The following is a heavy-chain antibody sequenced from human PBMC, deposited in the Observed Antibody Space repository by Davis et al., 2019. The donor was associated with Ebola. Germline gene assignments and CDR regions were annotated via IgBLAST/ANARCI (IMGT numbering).Heavy chain of an antibody. J-gene: IGHJ4*02. CDR1: GVSISRHY. Sequence: PSETLSLTCTVSGVSISRHYWSWIRQPPGKRLEWFGSIYYTGSAYSNSSLASRATISVDTSKNQFSLKLTSVTAADTAMYYCSERGSSVWGQGTLVTVSS. CDR2: IYYTGSA. CDR3: SERGSSV. V-gene: IGHV4-59*03. D-gene: IGHD3-10*01.